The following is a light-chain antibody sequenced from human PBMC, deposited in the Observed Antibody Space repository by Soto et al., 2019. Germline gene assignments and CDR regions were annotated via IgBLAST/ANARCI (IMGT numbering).Light chain of an antibody. V-gene: IGKV3-11*01. CDR3: QHRGALEGFT. J-gene: IGKJ3*01. CDR2: DAS. CDR1: QSVSTY. Sequence: EIVLTQSPATLSLSPGERATLSCRASQSVSTYLAWYQQKPGQAPRLLIYDASNRATGIPARFSGSGSGTVFPLTVSNLVPENYAVACCQHRGALEGFTFRSGTKV.